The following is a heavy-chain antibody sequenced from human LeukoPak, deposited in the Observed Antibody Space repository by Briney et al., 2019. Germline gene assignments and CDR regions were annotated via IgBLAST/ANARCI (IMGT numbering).Heavy chain of an antibody. J-gene: IGHJ5*02. D-gene: IGHD3-10*01. CDR3: AKTAYGSRSQDNWFAP. CDR1: GGSISSYY. Sequence: PSETLSLTCTVSGGSISSYYWSWIRQAPGKGLEWFSYISGGGRTIYYTDSVKGRFTISRDNARSSLYLQMNSLRAEDTAVYFCAKTAYGSRSQDNWFAPWGPGTLVTVSS. CDR2: ISGGGRTI. V-gene: IGHV3-11*01.